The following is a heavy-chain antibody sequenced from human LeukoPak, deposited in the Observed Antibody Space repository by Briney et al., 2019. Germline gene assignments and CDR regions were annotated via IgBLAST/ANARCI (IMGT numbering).Heavy chain of an antibody. J-gene: IGHJ4*02. V-gene: IGHV4-59*01. D-gene: IGHD3-16*02. CDR1: GGSISSYY. Sequence: PSETLSLTCTVSGGSISSYYWSWIRQPPGKGLEWIGYVYYSGSTNYNPSLKSRVTISVDTSKNQFSLRLSSVTAADTAVYYCARGRGGYDYVWGSYRGYFDYWGQGTLVTVSS. CDR3: ARGRGGYDYVWGSYRGYFDY. CDR2: VYYSGST.